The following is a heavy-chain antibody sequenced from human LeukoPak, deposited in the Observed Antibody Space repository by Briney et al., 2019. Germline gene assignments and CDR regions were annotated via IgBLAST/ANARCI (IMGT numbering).Heavy chain of an antibody. V-gene: IGHV4-34*01. CDR3: ARRSIAARPRWFDP. J-gene: IGHJ5*02. CDR1: GGSFSGYY. CDR2: INHSGST. D-gene: IGHD6-6*01. Sequence: SETLSLTCAVYGGSFSGYYWSWIRQPPGKGLEWIGVINHSGSTNYNPSLKSRVTISVDTSKNQFSLKLSSVTAADTAVYYCARRSIAARPRWFDPWGQGTLVTVSS.